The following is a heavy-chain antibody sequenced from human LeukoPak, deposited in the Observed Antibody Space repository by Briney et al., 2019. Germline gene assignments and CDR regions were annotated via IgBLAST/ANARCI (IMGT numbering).Heavy chain of an antibody. Sequence: ASVKVSCKASGGTFSSYAISWVRQAPGQGLEWMGRIIPILGIANYAQKFQGRVTITADKSTSTAYMELSSLRSEDTAVYYCAREIGCGGDCYPDYWGQGTLVTVPS. J-gene: IGHJ4*02. CDR2: IIPILGIA. V-gene: IGHV1-69*04. CDR3: AREIGCGGDCYPDY. CDR1: GGTFSSYA. D-gene: IGHD2-21*02.